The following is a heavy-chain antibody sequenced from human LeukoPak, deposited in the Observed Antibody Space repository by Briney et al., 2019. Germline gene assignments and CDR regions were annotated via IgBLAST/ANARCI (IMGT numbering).Heavy chain of an antibody. Sequence: GGSLRLSCAASGFTFSDYYMSWIRQAPGRGLEWVSYISSSGSTIYYADSVKGRFTISRDNAKNSLYLQMNSLRAGDTAVYYCARDTMVRGVMGPDGMDVWGQGTTVTVSS. CDR2: ISSSGSTI. CDR3: ARDTMVRGVMGPDGMDV. D-gene: IGHD3-10*01. V-gene: IGHV3-11*01. J-gene: IGHJ6*02. CDR1: GFTFSDYY.